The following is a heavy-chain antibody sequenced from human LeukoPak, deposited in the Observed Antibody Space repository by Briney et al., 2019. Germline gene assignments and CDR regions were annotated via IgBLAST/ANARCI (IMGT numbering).Heavy chain of an antibody. D-gene: IGHD3-22*01. V-gene: IGHV3-53*01. CDR1: GFTVSSNY. CDR3: ARHRSLYDSSGYIDY. CDR2: IYSGGST. J-gene: IGHJ4*02. Sequence: GGSLRLSCAVSGFTVSSNYMSWVRQAPGKGLEWVSVIYSGGSTYYADSVKGRFTISRDNSKNTLYLQMNSLRAEDTAVYYCARHRSLYDSSGYIDYWGQGTLVTVSS.